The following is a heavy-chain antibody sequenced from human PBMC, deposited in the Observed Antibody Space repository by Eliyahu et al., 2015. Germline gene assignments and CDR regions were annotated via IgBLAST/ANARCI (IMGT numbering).Heavy chain of an antibody. CDR2: XSGGGGGT. Sequence: DVQPLKSXRGLVQPGGXLXLACXGSGFXFSNYAMNWVRQAPGKGXEWVASXSGGGGGTFYAGPVKGRFIISRDNSKETLYLHMNSLRLDDTAMYFCARSQWLLPYFDFWVQGTLVTVSS. J-gene: IGHJ4*02. D-gene: IGHD3-22*01. V-gene: IGHV3-23*01. CDR3: ARSQWLLPYFDF. CDR1: GFXFSNYA.